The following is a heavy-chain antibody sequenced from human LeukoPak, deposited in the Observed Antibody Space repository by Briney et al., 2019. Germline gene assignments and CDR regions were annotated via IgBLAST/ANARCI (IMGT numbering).Heavy chain of an antibody. V-gene: IGHV3-9*01. CDR1: GFTFDDYA. D-gene: IGHD2-15*01. J-gene: IGHJ3*02. Sequence: QSGRSLRLSCAASGFTFDDYAMHWVRQAPGKGLEWVSGISWNSGSIGYADSVKGRFTISRDNAKNSLYLQMNSLRAEDTALYYCAKEADDAFDIWGQGTMVTVSS. CDR2: ISWNSGSI. CDR3: AKEADDAFDI.